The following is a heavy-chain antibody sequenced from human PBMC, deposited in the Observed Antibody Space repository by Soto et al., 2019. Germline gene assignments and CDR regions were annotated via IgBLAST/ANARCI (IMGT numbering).Heavy chain of an antibody. Sequence: SETLSLTCTVSGGSISSYYWSWIRQPPGKGLEWIGYIYYSGSTNYNPSLKSRVTISVDTSKNQFSLKLSSVTAADTAVYYCARMVYYYYYMDVWGKGTTVTVSS. J-gene: IGHJ6*03. CDR2: IYYSGST. CDR1: GGSISSYY. V-gene: IGHV4-59*01. D-gene: IGHD2-15*01. CDR3: ARMVYYYYYMDV.